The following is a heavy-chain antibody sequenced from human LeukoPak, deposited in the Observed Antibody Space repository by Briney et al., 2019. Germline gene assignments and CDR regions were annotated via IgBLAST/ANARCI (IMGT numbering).Heavy chain of an antibody. D-gene: IGHD3-9*01. CDR3: ARDQTMAILTYNWFDP. V-gene: IGHV1-2*02. CDR1: GYTFTGYY. J-gene: IGHJ5*02. CDR2: INPNSGGT. Sequence: GASVTVSCKASGYTFTGYYMHWVRQAPGQGLEWMGWINPNSGGTNYAQKFQGRVTMTTDTSTSTAYMELRTLRSDDTAVYYCARDQTMAILTYNWFDPWGQGTLVTVSS.